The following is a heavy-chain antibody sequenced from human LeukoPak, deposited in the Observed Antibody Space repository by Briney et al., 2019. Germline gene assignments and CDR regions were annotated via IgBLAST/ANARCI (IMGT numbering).Heavy chain of an antibody. CDR3: ARDRQLDYYYYGMDV. Sequence: GGSLRLSCAASGFTFSSYAMHWVRQAPGKGLEWVAVISYDGSNKYYADSVKGRFTISRDNSKNTLYPQMNSLRAEDTAVYYCARDRQLDYYYYGMDVWGKGTTVTVSS. J-gene: IGHJ6*04. D-gene: IGHD1-1*01. CDR2: ISYDGSNK. CDR1: GFTFSSYA. V-gene: IGHV3-30*04.